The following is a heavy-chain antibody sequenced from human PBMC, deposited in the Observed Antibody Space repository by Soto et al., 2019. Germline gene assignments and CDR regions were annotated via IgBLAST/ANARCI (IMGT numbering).Heavy chain of an antibody. D-gene: IGHD6-19*01. CDR2: INIDSSTK. J-gene: IGHJ6*02. Sequence: GGSQSLSCAASGFHMSSYGMNWVRQAPGKGLEWVSYINIDSSTKKYADPVKGRFTISRDNAKNSLFLQMNTLRSEDTAVYYCAGGAPYSSGWYRSDYYYGMDVWGQGTTVTISS. CDR1: GFHMSSYG. CDR3: AGGAPYSSGWYRSDYYYGMDV. V-gene: IGHV3-48*01.